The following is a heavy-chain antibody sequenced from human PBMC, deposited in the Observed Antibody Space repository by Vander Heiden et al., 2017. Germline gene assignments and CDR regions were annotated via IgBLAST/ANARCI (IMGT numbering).Heavy chain of an antibody. CDR1: GGSISGFY. J-gene: IGHJ4*02. CDR3: ARARNSASYTGGWYYFDS. D-gene: IGHD6-19*01. CDR2: INDIGST. Sequence: QVQLQESGPGLVKPSETLSLPCTVSGGSISGFYWSWIRQSPGKGLEWIGNINDIGSTNNNPSLKSRVAISIGTSNNQFFLELSSVTAADTAVYFCARARNSASYTGGWYYFDSWGQGTLVTVSS. V-gene: IGHV4-59*01.